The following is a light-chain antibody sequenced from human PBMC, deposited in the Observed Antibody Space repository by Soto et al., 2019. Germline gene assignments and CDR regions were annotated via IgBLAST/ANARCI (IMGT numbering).Light chain of an antibody. J-gene: IGKJ1*01. CDR1: QTISSW. V-gene: IGKV1-5*03. CDR3: LQHNSYPRT. CDR2: KAS. Sequence: DIQMTQSPSTLSGSVGDRVTITCRASQTISSWLAWYQQKPGKAPKLLIYKASGLESGVPSRFSGSGSGTEFTLTISSLQPEDFATYYCLQHNSYPRTFGQGTKVDIK.